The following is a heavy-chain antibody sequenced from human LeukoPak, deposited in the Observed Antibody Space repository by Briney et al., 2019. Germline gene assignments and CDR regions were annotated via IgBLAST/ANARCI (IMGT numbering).Heavy chain of an antibody. Sequence: GGSLRLSCTVSGFTVSSNSMSWVRQAPGKGLEWVSAISGSGGSTYYADSVKGRFTISRDNSKNTLYLQMNSLRAEDTAVYYCAKDIGSSGSLDYWGQGTLVTVSS. CDR1: GFTVSSNS. D-gene: IGHD3-22*01. CDR2: ISGSGGST. V-gene: IGHV3-23*01. J-gene: IGHJ4*02. CDR3: AKDIGSSGSLDY.